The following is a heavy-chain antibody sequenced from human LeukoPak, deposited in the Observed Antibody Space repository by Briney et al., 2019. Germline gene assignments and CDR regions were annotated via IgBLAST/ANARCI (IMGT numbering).Heavy chain of an antibody. CDR2: ISGSGGST. CDR1: GFTFSSYA. D-gene: IGHD2-2*01. Sequence: PGGSLRLSCAASGFTFSSYAMSWVRQAPGKGLEWVSAISGSGGSTYYADSVKGRFTISRDNSKNTLYLQMNSLRAEDTAVYYCAKLGLEYCSSTSCFYFDYWGQGTLVTVSS. V-gene: IGHV3-23*01. J-gene: IGHJ4*02. CDR3: AKLGLEYCSSTSCFYFDY.